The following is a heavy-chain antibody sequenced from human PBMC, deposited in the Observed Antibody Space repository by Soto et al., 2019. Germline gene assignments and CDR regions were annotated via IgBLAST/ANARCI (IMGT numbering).Heavy chain of an antibody. CDR3: AHTPGHGGRYYFDY. CDR2: IYWNDDK. D-gene: IGHD6-19*01. V-gene: IGHV2-5*01. J-gene: IGHJ4*02. Sequence: XGPTLVNPTQTLTLTCTFSGFSLSTSGVGVGWIRQPPGKALEWLALIYWNDDKRYSPSLKSRLTITKDTSKNQVVLTMTNMDPVDTATYYCAHTPGHGGRYYFDYWGQGTLVTVSS. CDR1: GFSLSTSGVG.